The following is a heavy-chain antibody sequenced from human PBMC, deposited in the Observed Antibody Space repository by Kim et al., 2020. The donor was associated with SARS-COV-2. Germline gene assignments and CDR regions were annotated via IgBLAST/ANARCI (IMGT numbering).Heavy chain of an antibody. Sequence: GGTNYAQGFQGRVTMTRDTSISTVYLERPRLRSDDTAVYYCARSSLLDFDYWGQGTLVTVSS. D-gene: IGHD2-15*01. V-gene: IGHV1-2*02. J-gene: IGHJ4*02. CDR2: GGT. CDR3: ARSSLLDFDY.